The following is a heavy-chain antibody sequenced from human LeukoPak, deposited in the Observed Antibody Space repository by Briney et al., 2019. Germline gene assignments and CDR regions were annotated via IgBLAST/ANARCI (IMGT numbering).Heavy chain of an antibody. Sequence: GGSLRLSCAASGFTFDDYAMHWVRQAPGKGLEWVSLINGDGYSTYYADSVKGRFTISRDNSKNSLYLQMNSLRTEDTALYYCAKSRGGPTMVRGVTSATDVYGMDVWGQGTTVTVSS. V-gene: IGHV3-43*02. J-gene: IGHJ6*02. CDR1: GFTFDDYA. D-gene: IGHD3-10*01. CDR2: INGDGYST. CDR3: AKSRGGPTMVRGVTSATDVYGMDV.